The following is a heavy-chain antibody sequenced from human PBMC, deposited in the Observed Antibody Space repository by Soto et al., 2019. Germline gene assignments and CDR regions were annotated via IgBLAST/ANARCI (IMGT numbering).Heavy chain of an antibody. V-gene: IGHV4-34*01. J-gene: IGHJ6*03. CDR3: ARTFYGDYVDYYYYMDV. CDR1: GGSFSGYY. CDR2: INHSGST. Sequence: PSETLSLTCAVYGGSFSGYYWSWIRQPPGKGLEWIGEINHSGSTNYNPSLKSRVTISVDTSKNQLSLKLSSVTAADTAVYYCARTFYGDYVDYYYYMDVWGKGTTVTVSS. D-gene: IGHD4-17*01.